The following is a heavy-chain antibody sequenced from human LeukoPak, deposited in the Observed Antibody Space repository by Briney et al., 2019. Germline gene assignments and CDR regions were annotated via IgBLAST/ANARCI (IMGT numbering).Heavy chain of an antibody. CDR1: GYTFTGYY. D-gene: IGHD2-15*01. J-gene: IGHJ6*03. V-gene: IGHV1-2*06. Sequence: GASVKVSCKASGYTFTGYYMHWVRQAPGQGLEWMGRINPNSGGTNYAQKFQGRVTMTRDTSISTAYMELSRLRSDDTAVYYCARLGYSSGGSCYEHHYYYYMDVWGKGTTVTVSS. CDR3: ARLGYSSGGSCYEHHYYYYMDV. CDR2: INPNSGGT.